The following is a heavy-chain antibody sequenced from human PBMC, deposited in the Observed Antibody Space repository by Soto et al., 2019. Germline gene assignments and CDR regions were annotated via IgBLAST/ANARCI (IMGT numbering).Heavy chain of an antibody. Sequence: SETLSLTCAVYGGSFSGYYWSWIRQPPGKGPEWIGEINHSGSTNYNPSLKSRVTISVDTSKNQFSLKLSSVTAADTAVYYCARGPGYGDYYFDYWGQGTLVT. CDR2: INHSGST. CDR1: GGSFSGYY. D-gene: IGHD4-17*01. V-gene: IGHV4-34*01. J-gene: IGHJ4*02. CDR3: ARGPGYGDYYFDY.